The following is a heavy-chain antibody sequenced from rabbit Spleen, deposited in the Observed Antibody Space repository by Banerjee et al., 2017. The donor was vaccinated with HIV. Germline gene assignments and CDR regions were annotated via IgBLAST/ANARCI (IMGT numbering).Heavy chain of an antibody. V-gene: IGHV1S45*01. CDR2: IYGGSSGST. J-gene: IGHJ6*01. D-gene: IGHD8-1*01. CDR3: ARDTGSSFSSYGMDL. CDR1: GFTISSSYW. Sequence: QEQLEESGGDLVKPEGSLTLTCTASGFTISSSYWMCWVRQAPGKGLEWIACIYGGSSGSTYYASWAKGRFTISKTSSTTVTLQMTSLTAADTATYFCARDTGSSFSSYGMDLWGPGTLVTVS.